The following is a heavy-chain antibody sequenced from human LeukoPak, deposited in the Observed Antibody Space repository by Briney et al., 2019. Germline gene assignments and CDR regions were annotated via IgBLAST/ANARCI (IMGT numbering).Heavy chain of an antibody. J-gene: IGHJ6*02. CDR2: ISSSSSYI. V-gene: IGHV3-21*01. Sequence: GGSLRLSCTASGFTFSSYSMNWVRQAPGKGLEWVSSISSSSSYIYYADSVKGRFTISRDNAKNSLYLQMNSLRAEDTAVYYCATGSYCSGGSCYYYGMDVWGQGTTVTVSS. CDR3: ATGSYCSGGSCYYYGMDV. D-gene: IGHD2-15*01. CDR1: GFTFSSYS.